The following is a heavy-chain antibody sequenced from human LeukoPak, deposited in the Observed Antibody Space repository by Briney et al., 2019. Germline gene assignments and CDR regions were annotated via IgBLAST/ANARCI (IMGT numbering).Heavy chain of an antibody. V-gene: IGHV1-69*04. CDR2: IIPILGIA. J-gene: IGHJ5*02. Sequence: ASVKVSCKASGGTFSSYAISWVRQAPGQGLEWMGRIIPILGIANYAQKFQGRVTITADKSTSTAYMELSSLRSEDTAVYYCARDVIAAAGRWFDPWGQGTLVTVSS. D-gene: IGHD6-13*01. CDR1: GGTFSSYA. CDR3: ARDVIAAAGRWFDP.